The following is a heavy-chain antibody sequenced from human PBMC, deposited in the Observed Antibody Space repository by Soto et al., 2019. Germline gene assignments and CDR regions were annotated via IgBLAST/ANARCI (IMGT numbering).Heavy chain of an antibody. Sequence: LVESGGGVVQPGRSLRLSCAASGFTFSVFAMHWVRQAPGKGLECVAVVSYDGNSKKYADSVKGRFTISRDNSKNTLYLQMNSLTTEDTAVYYCARDYSDNSGGRFDAWGQGTLVTVSS. V-gene: IGHV3-30-3*01. J-gene: IGHJ5*02. CDR3: ARDYSDNSGGRFDA. CDR1: GFTFSVFA. D-gene: IGHD3-22*01. CDR2: VSYDGNSK.